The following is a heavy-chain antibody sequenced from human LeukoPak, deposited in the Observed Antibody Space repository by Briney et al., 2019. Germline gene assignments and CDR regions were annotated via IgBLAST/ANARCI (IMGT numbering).Heavy chain of an antibody. CDR2: IHYSGST. CDR1: GYSITFGHL. D-gene: IGHD1-1*01. V-gene: IGHV4-38-2*01. CDR3: ARVNWNPDY. J-gene: IGHJ4*02. Sequence: SETLSLTCDVSGYSITFGHLWGWIRQPPGKGPEWIGSIHYSGSTYYNSSLKSRVTISIDTSKNQFSLKVSSVTAADTAVYYCARVNWNPDYWGQGTLVTVSS.